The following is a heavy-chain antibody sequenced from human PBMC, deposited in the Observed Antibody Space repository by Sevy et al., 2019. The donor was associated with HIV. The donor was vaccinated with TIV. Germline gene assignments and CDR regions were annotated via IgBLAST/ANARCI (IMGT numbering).Heavy chain of an antibody. D-gene: IGHD2-2*01. CDR2: INHSGST. CDR1: GGSFSGYY. J-gene: IGHJ3*02. CDR3: ARHCSSSSCSHAFDI. V-gene: IGHV4-34*01. Sequence: SETLSLTCAVYGGSFSGYYWSWIRQPPGKVLEWVGEINHSGSTNYSPSLKSRVTISVDTSNNQFSLKLSSVTAADTAVYYCARHCSSSSCSHAFDIWGQGTMVTVSS.